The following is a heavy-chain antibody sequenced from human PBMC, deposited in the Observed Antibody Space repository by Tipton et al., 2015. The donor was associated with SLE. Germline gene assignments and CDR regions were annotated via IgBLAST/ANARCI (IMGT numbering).Heavy chain of an antibody. CDR3: ARVPFYYYYYMDV. CDR2: IYYSGST. CDR1: GGSISNYY. Sequence: TLSLTCTVSGGSISNYYWTWIRQPAGKGLEWIGYIYYSGSTNYNPSLKSRVTISVDTSKNQFSLKLSSVTAADTAVYYCARVPFYYYYYMDVWGKGTTVTVSS. V-gene: IGHV4-59*01. J-gene: IGHJ6*03.